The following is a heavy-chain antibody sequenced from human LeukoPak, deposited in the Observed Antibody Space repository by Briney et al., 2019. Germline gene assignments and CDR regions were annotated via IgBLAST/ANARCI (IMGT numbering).Heavy chain of an antibody. D-gene: IGHD1-26*01. Sequence: GGSLRLSCVASGFSLRGYAMHWVRQAPGKGGLEWVTMISYDGRDQYYADSVKGRFTISRDNSKNTLYLQMNSLRAEDTAVYYCARSWMGATLDYWGQGTLVTVSS. J-gene: IGHJ4*02. V-gene: IGHV3-30-3*01. CDR2: ISYDGRDQ. CDR1: GFSLRGYA. CDR3: ARSWMGATLDY.